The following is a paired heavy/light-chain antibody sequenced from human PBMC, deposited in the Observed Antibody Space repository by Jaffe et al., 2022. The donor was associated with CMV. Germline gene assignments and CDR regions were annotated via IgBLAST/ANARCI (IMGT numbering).Heavy chain of an antibody. CDR2: LKSKSAGGTS. CDR3: TTDRAIAIRPLFDT. J-gene: IGHJ4*02. CDR1: GINFNEAY. V-gene: IGHV3-15*01. D-gene: IGHD6-13*01. Sequence: EVQVVESGGGLVKPGESLRLSCVVSGINFNEAYMGWVRQAPGKGLEWVGRLKSKSAGGTSDIATPVKGRFTISSDGSRNTVYLQMNTLKTEDAAVYYCTTDRAIAIRPLFDTWGQGTQVSVS.
Light chain of an antibody. V-gene: IGLV1-40*01. CDR2: GNT. Sequence: QSVLTQPPSVSGAPGQRVTISCTGSRSNIGAGSDVHWYQQLPGRAPKLLIYGNTNRPSGVPDRFSGSKSGASASLAITGLQADDEADYYCQSYGNSLSDAYVFGTGTKVTVL. J-gene: IGLJ1*01. CDR3: QSYGNSLSDAYV. CDR1: RSNIGAGSD.